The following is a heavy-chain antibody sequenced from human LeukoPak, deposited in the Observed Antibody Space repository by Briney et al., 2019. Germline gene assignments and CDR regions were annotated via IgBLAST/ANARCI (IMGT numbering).Heavy chain of an antibody. CDR2: IIPIFDTA. D-gene: IGHD3-22*01. Sequence: SVKVSCKASGGTFSNYAISWVRQAPGHGLEWMGGIIPIFDTADYAQNFQGRVTITADESTSTAYMELSSLRAEDTAVYYCARDLLGSPSSYSSGAWDYWGQGTLVTVSS. J-gene: IGHJ4*02. CDR1: GGTFSNYA. CDR3: ARDLLGSPSSYSSGAWDY. V-gene: IGHV1-69*01.